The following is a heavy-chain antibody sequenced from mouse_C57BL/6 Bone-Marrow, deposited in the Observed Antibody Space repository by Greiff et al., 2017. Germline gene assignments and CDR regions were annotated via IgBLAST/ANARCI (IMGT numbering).Heavy chain of an antibody. Sequence: QVQLKESGAELVKPGASVKISCKASGYAFSSYWMNWVKQRPGKGLEWIGQIYPGDGDTNYNGKFKGQATLTADKSSSTAYMQLSSLTSEDSAVYYCAYSMVTTGDHRGQGTTLPVPS. CDR2: IYPGDGDT. J-gene: IGHJ2*01. V-gene: IGHV1-80*01. CDR1: GYAFSSYW. D-gene: IGHD2-2*01. CDR3: AYSMVTTGDH.